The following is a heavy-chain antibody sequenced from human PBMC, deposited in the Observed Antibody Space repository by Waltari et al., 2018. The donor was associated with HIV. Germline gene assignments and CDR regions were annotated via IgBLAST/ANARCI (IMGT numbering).Heavy chain of an antibody. CDR3: ATVRMVTTWYFEN. J-gene: IGHJ4*02. D-gene: IGHD4-17*01. V-gene: IGHV3-33*08. CDR2: IWHDGSNK. CDR1: ALTFRHPG. Sequence: QVQLVESGGGVVTPGRSLRLSCAASALTFRHPGMNWVRQTPGKGLEWGAVIWHDGSNKYYADSVKGRFTISRDNSKNTLYLQMNSLRPEDTAMYYCATVRMVTTWYFENWGQGTLVSVSS.